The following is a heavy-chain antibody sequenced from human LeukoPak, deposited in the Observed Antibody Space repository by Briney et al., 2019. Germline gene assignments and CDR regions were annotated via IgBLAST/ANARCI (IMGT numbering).Heavy chain of an antibody. J-gene: IGHJ4*02. CDR2: IYSGGST. Sequence: GGSLRLSCAASGFTVSSNYMSWVRQAPGKGLEWVSVIYSGGSTYCADSVKGRFTISRDNSKNTLYLQMNSLRAEDTAVYYCARNRYDSSGYYYYFDYWGQGTLVTVSS. V-gene: IGHV3-53*01. CDR3: ARNRYDSSGYYYYFDY. CDR1: GFTVSSNY. D-gene: IGHD3-22*01.